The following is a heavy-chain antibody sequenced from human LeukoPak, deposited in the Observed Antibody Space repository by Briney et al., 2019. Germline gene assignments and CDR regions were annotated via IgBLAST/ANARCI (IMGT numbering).Heavy chain of an antibody. D-gene: IGHD2-21*02. J-gene: IGHJ5*02. Sequence: GASVKVSCKASGYTFTSYGISWVRQAPGQGLEWMGWISAYNGNTNYAQKLQGRVTMTTDTSTCTAYMELRSLRSDDTAVYYCARDSFVVVTAKGFDPWGQGTLVTVSS. V-gene: IGHV1-18*01. CDR2: ISAYNGNT. CDR3: ARDSFVVVTAKGFDP. CDR1: GYTFTSYG.